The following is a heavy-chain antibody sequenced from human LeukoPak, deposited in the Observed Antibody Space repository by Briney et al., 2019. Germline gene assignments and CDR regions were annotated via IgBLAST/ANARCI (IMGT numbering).Heavy chain of an antibody. CDR3: AKLSSIAARPAYFQH. D-gene: IGHD6-6*01. CDR2: ISGSGGST. CDR1: GFTFSSYA. V-gene: IGHV3-23*01. J-gene: IGHJ1*01. Sequence: GGSLRLSCAASGFTFSSYAMSWVLQAPGKGLEWVSAISGSGGSTYYADSVKGRFTISRDNSKNTLYLQMNSLRAEDTAVYYCAKLSSIAARPAYFQHWGQGTLVTVSS.